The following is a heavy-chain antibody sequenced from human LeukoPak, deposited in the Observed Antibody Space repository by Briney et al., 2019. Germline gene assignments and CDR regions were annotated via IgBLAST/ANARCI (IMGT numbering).Heavy chain of an antibody. CDR1: GGSISNYY. Sequence: SETLSLTCTVSGGSISNYYWSWIRQPPGKGLEWIGYTYNSGSTNYNPSLKSRVTISVDTSTNQFSLKLSSVTAADTAVYYCARGAGPNFYYHMDVWGKGTTVTVSS. D-gene: IGHD6-19*01. V-gene: IGHV4-59*01. CDR3: ARGAGPNFYYHMDV. CDR2: TYNSGST. J-gene: IGHJ6*03.